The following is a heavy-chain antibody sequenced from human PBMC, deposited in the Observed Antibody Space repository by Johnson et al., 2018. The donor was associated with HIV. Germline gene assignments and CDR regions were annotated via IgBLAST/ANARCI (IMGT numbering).Heavy chain of an antibody. D-gene: IGHD1-14*01. CDR3: ARGPRNPGLDAFDI. J-gene: IGHJ3*02. CDR2: MSSSGSTI. CDR1: GFSFSDYY. V-gene: IGHV3-11*01. Sequence: QVQLVESGGGLVKPGGSLRLSCAASGFSFSDYYMSWIRQAPGKGLEWISYMSSSGSTIYYADSVKGRFTISRDNAKNSLYLQINSLKTEDTAVYYCARGPRNPGLDAFDIWGQGTVVTVSS.